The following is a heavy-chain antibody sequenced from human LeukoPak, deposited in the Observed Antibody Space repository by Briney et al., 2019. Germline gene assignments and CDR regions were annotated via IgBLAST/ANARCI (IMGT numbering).Heavy chain of an antibody. CDR2: INYSGST. J-gene: IGHJ6*03. CDR1: GGSISSSTYY. D-gene: IGHD5-12*01. Sequence: PSETLSLTCTVSGGSISSSTYYWGWIRQPPGKGLEWIGSINYSGSTYYNPSLKSRVTISVDTSKNQFSLKLSSVTAADTAVYYCARAASGYDWTYNYYYMDVWGKGTTLTVYS. V-gene: IGHV4-39*07. CDR3: ARAASGYDWTYNYYYMDV.